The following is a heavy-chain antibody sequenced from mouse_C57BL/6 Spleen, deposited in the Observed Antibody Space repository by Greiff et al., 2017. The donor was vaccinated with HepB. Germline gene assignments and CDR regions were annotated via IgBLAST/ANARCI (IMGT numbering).Heavy chain of an antibody. V-gene: IGHV1-81*01. CDR2: IYPRSGNT. CDR3: ARGDYYGSSYLWYFDV. D-gene: IGHD1-1*01. CDR1: GYTFTSYG. Sequence: QVHVKQSGAELARPGASVKLSCKASGYTFTSYGISWVKQRTGQGLEWIGEIYPRSGNTYYNEKFKGKATLTADKSSSTAYMELRSLTSEDSAVYFCARGDYYGSSYLWYFDVWGTGTTVTVSS. J-gene: IGHJ1*03.